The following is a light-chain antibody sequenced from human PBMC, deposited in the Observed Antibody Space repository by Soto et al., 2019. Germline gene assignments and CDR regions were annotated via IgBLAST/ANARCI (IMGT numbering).Light chain of an antibody. J-gene: IGLJ1*01. CDR3: QSYDTSLSGYV. V-gene: IGLV2-8*01. Sequence: QSVLTQPPSASGSPGQSVTISCTGTSSGVGGYNYVSWYQQHPGKAPKLMIYEVSERLSGVPDRFSGSKSSNTASLTVSGLQAEDEADYYCQSYDTSLSGYVFGFGTKVTVL. CDR1: SSGVGGYNY. CDR2: EVS.